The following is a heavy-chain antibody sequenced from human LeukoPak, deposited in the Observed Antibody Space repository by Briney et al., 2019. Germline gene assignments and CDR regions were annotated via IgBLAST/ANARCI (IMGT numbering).Heavy chain of an antibody. CDR2: IYSGGST. CDR3: ASGSGSYRTPYYYMDV. CDR1: GFTVSSNY. V-gene: IGHV3-53*01. D-gene: IGHD3-10*01. Sequence: GGSLRLSCAASGFTVSSNYMSWVRQAPGKGLEWVSVIYSGGSTYYTDSVKGRFTISRDNSKNTLYLQMNSLRAEDTAVYYCASGSGSYRTPYYYMDVWGTGTTVTVSS. J-gene: IGHJ6*03.